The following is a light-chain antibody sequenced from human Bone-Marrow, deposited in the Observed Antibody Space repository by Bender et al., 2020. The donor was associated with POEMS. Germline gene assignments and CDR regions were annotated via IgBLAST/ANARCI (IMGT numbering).Light chain of an antibody. J-gene: IGLJ2*01. CDR2: EDT. CDR1: SRDVGAYNL. Sequence: QSALTQPASVSGSPGQSITISCTGSSRDVGAYNLVSWYQHYPGRAPKLIIYEDTKRPSGVSNRFSGTKSGNTAYLTVSGLQSEDEAVYYCCSYADENSFVFGGGTKLTVL. V-gene: IGLV2-23*01. CDR3: CSYADENSFV.